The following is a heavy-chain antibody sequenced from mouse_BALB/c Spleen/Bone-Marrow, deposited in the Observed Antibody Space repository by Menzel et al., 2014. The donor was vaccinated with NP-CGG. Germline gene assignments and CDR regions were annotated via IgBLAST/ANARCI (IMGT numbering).Heavy chain of an antibody. Sequence: EVKLVESGGGLVKPGGSLKLSCAASGYTFSSYAMSWVRQTPEKRLEWVATNSSGGSYTYYPDSVKGRFTISRDNAKNTLYLQMSSLRSEDTAMYYCARRDGYLDYWGQGTTLTVSS. J-gene: IGHJ2*01. CDR1: GYTFSSYA. D-gene: IGHD2-3*01. CDR3: ARRDGYLDY. CDR2: NSSGGSYT. V-gene: IGHV5-9-3*01.